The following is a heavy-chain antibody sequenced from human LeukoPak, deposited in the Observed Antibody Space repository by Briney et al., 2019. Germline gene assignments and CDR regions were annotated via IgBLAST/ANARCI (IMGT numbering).Heavy chain of an antibody. Sequence: SGTLSLTCTVSGGSISTYYWNWIRQPPGKGLEWIGFIYYGGGTYYNSSLESRVTISVDTSKNQFSLKLSSVTAADTAVYYCARDLVSNGFDFWGQGTLVTVSS. V-gene: IGHV4-59*01. CDR1: GGSISTYY. D-gene: IGHD2-21*01. CDR2: IYYGGGT. J-gene: IGHJ4*02. CDR3: ARDLVSNGFDF.